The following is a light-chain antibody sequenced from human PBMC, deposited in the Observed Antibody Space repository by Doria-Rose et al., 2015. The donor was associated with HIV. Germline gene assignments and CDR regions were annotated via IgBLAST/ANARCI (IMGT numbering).Light chain of an antibody. CDR3: HQYGTSWT. Sequence: EIVLTQSPGTLSLSPGERATLSCRASRSFSSTYLAWYQQIPGQAPSLLIYDGSTRATGIPDRFSASGSGTDFTLIINRLEPEDFALYYCHQYGTSWTFGQGTKVEI. J-gene: IGKJ1*01. CDR2: DGS. V-gene: IGKV3-20*01. CDR1: RSFSSTY.